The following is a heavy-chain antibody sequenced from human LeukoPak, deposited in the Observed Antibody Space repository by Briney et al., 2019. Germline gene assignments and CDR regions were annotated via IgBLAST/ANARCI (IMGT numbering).Heavy chain of an antibody. CDR1: GFTFSSYG. Sequence: PGGSLRLSCAASGFTFSSYGMHWVRQAPGQGLEWLGLINPTGTTTLYAQKFQGRITLTRDMSATTDYMELSSLTSEDTAVYYCARDNSVGGIAWWFDPWGQGTLVTVSS. CDR2: INPTGTTT. CDR3: ARDNSVGGIAWWFDP. D-gene: IGHD1-26*01. V-gene: IGHV1-46*01. J-gene: IGHJ5*02.